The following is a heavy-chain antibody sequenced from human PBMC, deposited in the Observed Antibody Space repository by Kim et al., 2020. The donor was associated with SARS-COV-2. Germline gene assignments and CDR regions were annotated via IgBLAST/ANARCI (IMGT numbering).Heavy chain of an antibody. CDR3: ARCSGGSCYWGFAFEY. CDR1: GFTFSSYS. V-gene: IGHV3-21*01. CDR2: ISSSSSYI. J-gene: IGHJ4*02. D-gene: IGHD2-15*01. Sequence: GGSLRLSCAASGFTFSSYSMNWVRQAPGKGLEWVSSISSSSSYIYYADSVKGRFTNSRDNAKNSLYLQMNSLTAEDTAVYYCARCSGGSCYWGFAFEYWCQGTLDTVPS.